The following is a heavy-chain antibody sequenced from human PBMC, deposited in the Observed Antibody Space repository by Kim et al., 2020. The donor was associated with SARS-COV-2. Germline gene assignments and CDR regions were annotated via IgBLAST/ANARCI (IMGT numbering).Heavy chain of an antibody. CDR1: GFTFSDYY. Sequence: GGSLRLSCAASGFTFSDYYMSWIRQAPGKGLEWVSYISSSGSTIYYADSVKGRFTISRDNAKNSLYLQMNSLRAEDTAVYYCARGPRYDILTGYYYYYYYGMDVWGQGTTVTVSS. D-gene: IGHD3-9*01. V-gene: IGHV3-11*04. J-gene: IGHJ6*02. CDR3: ARGPRYDILTGYYYYYYYGMDV. CDR2: ISSSGSTI.